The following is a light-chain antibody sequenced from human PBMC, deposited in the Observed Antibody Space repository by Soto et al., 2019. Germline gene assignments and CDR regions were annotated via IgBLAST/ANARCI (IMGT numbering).Light chain of an antibody. J-gene: IGLJ1*01. CDR2: EVS. CDR3: SSYTISSTLYV. V-gene: IGLV2-14*01. CDR1: SSDVGGYNY. Sequence: QSALTQPASVSGSPGQSITISCTGTSSDVGGYNYVSWYQQHPGKAPKLMIYEVSNRPSGVSNRFSGSKSGNTASLTISGLQAEDEADYYCSSYTISSTLYVFGTGTKVTFL.